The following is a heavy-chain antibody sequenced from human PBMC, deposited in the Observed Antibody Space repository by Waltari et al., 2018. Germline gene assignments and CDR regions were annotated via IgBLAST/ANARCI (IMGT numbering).Heavy chain of an antibody. CDR2: FYYSGST. D-gene: IGHD2-21*01. J-gene: IGHJ4*02. CDR1: GGSISTKTYY. V-gene: IGHV4-39*01. CDR3: ARHQVYCGDDRCYPPFDH. Sequence: QLQLQELGPGLVNPSETLLLTCTVSGGSISTKTYYWGWIRQPPGKGLEWIGSFYYSGSTYYNPSLKSRVHISVDSSKNQFSLKLNSVTAADTALYYCARHQVYCGDDRCYPPFDHWGQGTRVNVSS.